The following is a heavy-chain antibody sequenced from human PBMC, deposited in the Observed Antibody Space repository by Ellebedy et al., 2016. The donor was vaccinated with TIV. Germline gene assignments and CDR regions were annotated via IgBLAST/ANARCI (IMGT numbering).Heavy chain of an antibody. V-gene: IGHV1-18*01. CDR2: ISAYNGNT. D-gene: IGHD6-13*01. CDR3: ARDYTSSWRYYYYGMDV. CDR1: GYTFTSYG. Sequence: AASVKVSCKASGYTFTSYGISWVRQAPGQGLEWMGWISAYNGNTNYAQKLQGRVTVTTDTSTSTAYMELRSLRSDDTAVYYCARDYTSSWRYYYYGMDVWGQGTTVTVSS. J-gene: IGHJ6*02.